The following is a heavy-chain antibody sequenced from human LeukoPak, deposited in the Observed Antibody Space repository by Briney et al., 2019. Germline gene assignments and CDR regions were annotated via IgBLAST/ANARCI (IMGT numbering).Heavy chain of an antibody. V-gene: IGHV4-39*07. J-gene: IGHJ4*02. CDR1: GGSISSSSYY. Sequence: SETLSLTCTVSGGSISSSSYYWGWIRQPPGKGLEWIGSIYYSGSTYYNPSLKSRVTISVDTSKNQFSLKLSSVTAADTAVYYCARVLPVTTHYFDYWGQGTLVTVSS. CDR3: ARVLPVTTHYFDY. CDR2: IYYSGST. D-gene: IGHD4-17*01.